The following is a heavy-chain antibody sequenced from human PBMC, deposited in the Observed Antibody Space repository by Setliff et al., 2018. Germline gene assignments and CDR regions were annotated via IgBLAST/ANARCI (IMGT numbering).Heavy chain of an antibody. Sequence: SETLSLTCTVSGGSISSGNYYWSWIRQPAGKGLEWVGHIYTSGSTHYHPPLKSRVTISVDTPKNLFSLTLSSVTAADTAVYYCASSFGYSYGVYYYYGMDVWGQGTTVTVS. CDR3: ASSFGYSYGVYYYYGMDV. CDR2: IYTSGST. V-gene: IGHV4-61*09. CDR1: GGSISSGNYY. D-gene: IGHD5-18*01. J-gene: IGHJ6*02.